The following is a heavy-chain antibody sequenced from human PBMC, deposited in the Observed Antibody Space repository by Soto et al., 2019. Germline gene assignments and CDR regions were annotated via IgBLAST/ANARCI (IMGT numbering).Heavy chain of an antibody. CDR2: VSNDGRNT. V-gene: IGHV3-30*18. J-gene: IGHJ4*02. CDR1: GFTFSDYA. D-gene: IGHD6-19*01. CDR3: AKGGRQWLVTSDFNY. Sequence: VQLVESGGGVVQPGRSLRLSCAASGFTFSDYAMHWVRQAPGKGLEWVAVVSNDGRNTHYADSVKGRFTISRDSSKNTVSLEMTSLRAEDTAVYYCAKGGRQWLVTSDFNYWGQGARVTVSS.